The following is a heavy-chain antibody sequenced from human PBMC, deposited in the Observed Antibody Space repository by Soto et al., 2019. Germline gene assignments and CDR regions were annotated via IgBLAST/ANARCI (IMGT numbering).Heavy chain of an antibody. V-gene: IGHV4-34*01. Sequence: QVPLQQWGAGLLKPSETLSLTCAVYGGSFSGYYWSWIRQPPGKGLEWIGEINHSGSTNYNPSLKSRVTISVDTSKNQFSLKLSSVTAADTAVYYCARGSSGDYDFWSGPGYYFDYWGQGTLVTVSS. D-gene: IGHD3-3*01. CDR1: GGSFSGYY. CDR3: ARGSSGDYDFWSGPGYYFDY. J-gene: IGHJ4*02. CDR2: INHSGST.